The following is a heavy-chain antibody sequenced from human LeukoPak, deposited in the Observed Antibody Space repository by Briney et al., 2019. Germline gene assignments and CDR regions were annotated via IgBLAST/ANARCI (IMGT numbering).Heavy chain of an antibody. Sequence: GGSLRLSCAASGFTFSDYYVSWIRPAPGKGLEWVSYISSSGSTIYYADSVKGRFTISRDNAKNSLYLQMNSLRAEDTAVYYCARDVAAMRGGDFDYWGQGTLVTVSS. CDR1: GFTFSDYY. CDR3: ARDVAAMRGGDFDY. CDR2: ISSSGSTI. V-gene: IGHV3-11*01. J-gene: IGHJ4*02. D-gene: IGHD5-18*01.